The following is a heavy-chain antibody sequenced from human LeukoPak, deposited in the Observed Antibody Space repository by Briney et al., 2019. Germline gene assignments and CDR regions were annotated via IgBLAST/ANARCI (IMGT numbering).Heavy chain of an antibody. CDR2: INPTGGST. Sequence: ASVKVSCKASGYTFTSYAMNWVRQAPGQGLEWMGLINPTGGSTGYAQRFQGRVTMTRDMSTSTDYMELSSLRSEDTAIYYCARDNSVGDNAWWFDPWGQGTLSPSPQ. D-gene: IGHD1-26*01. V-gene: IGHV1-46*01. CDR1: GYTFTSYA. CDR3: ARDNSVGDNAWWFDP. J-gene: IGHJ5*02.